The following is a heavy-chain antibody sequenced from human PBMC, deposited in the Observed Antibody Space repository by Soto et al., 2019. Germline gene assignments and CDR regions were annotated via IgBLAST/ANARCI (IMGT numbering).Heavy chain of an antibody. D-gene: IGHD3-22*01. CDR3: AKMSSENYYDPVFS. CDR2: ISSSGNTI. CDR1: GFTFSDYY. V-gene: IGHV3-11*01. Sequence: QVQLVESGGGVVKTSGSLRIACAASGFTFSDYYMSWVRQAPGKGLEWVSYISSSGNTIYYADSVKGRFTISRDNAKNSVYLQMNSLRAEDTDLYFCAKMSSENYYDPVFSWGQGTLVTVSS. J-gene: IGHJ5*02.